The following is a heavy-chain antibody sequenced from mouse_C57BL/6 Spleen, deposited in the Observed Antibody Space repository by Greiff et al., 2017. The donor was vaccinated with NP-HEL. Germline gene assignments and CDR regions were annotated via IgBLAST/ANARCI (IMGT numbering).Heavy chain of an antibody. V-gene: IGHV5-4*01. Sequence: EVNLVESGGGLVKPGGSLKLSCAASGFTFSSYAMSWVRQTPEKRLEWVATISDGGSYTYYPDNVKGRFTISRDNAKNNLYLQMSHLKSEDTAMYYCAREYYGSSGYAMDYWGQGTSVTVSS. CDR3: AREYYGSSGYAMDY. CDR1: GFTFSSYA. J-gene: IGHJ4*01. CDR2: ISDGGSYT. D-gene: IGHD1-1*01.